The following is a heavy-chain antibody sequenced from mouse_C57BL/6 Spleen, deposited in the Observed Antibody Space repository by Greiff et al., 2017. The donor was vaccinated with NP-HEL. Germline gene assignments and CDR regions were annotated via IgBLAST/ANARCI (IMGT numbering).Heavy chain of an antibody. V-gene: IGHV3-6*01. CDR2: ISYDGSN. CDR1: GYSITSGYY. Sequence: EVKLVESGPGLVKPSQSLSLTCSVTGYSITSGYYWNWIRQFPGNKLEWMGYISYDGSNNYNPSLKNRISITRDTSKNQFFLKLNSVTTEDTATYYCARAPVVAPGYFDVWGTGTTVTVSS. CDR3: ARAPVVAPGYFDV. J-gene: IGHJ1*03. D-gene: IGHD1-1*01.